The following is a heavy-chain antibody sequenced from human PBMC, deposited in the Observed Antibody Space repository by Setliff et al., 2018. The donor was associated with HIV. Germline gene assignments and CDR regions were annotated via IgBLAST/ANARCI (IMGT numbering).Heavy chain of an antibody. CDR1: GVSISSSNW. Sequence: PSETLSLTCAVSGVSISSSNWWSWVRQPPGKGLEWIGEMYHIGRTNYNPSLKSRVTISLDKSKNQFSLKLSSVTAAATAVYYCTRSGSGWFLSYWGQGTLVTVSS. V-gene: IGHV4-4*02. D-gene: IGHD6-19*01. CDR3: TRSGSGWFLSY. J-gene: IGHJ4*02. CDR2: MYHIGRT.